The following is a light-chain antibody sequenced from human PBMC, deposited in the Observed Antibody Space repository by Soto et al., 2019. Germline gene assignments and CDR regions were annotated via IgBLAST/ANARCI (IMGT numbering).Light chain of an antibody. CDR1: QTISSW. CDR3: QPYNSYSEA. CDR2: KAS. J-gene: IGKJ1*01. V-gene: IGKV1-5*03. Sequence: DIQMTQSPSTLSGSVGDRVTITCRASQTISSWLAWYQQKPGKAPKLLIYKASTLKSGVPSRLSGSGSGTEFTLTISSLQPDDFATYYCQPYNSYSEAFGQGTKVDIK.